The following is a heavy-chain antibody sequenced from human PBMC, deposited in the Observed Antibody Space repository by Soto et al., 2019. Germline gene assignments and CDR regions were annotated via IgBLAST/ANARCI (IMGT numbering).Heavy chain of an antibody. CDR2: ISGGSKNS. J-gene: IGHJ5*02. D-gene: IGHD3-10*01. CDR1: GFTFKTYD. CDR3: AREGGSYNWFDP. Sequence: GGSLRLSCEASGFTFKTYDMNWVRQAPGKGLEWVSGISGGSKNSYYADSVKGRFTISRDNSKNTLYLQMNSLRGEDTAVYYCAREGGSYNWFDPWGQGTLVTVSS. V-gene: IGHV3-23*01.